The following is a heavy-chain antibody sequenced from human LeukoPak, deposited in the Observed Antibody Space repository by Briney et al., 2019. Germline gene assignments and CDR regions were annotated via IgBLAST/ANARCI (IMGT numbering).Heavy chain of an antibody. Sequence: GGSLRLSCAASGFTFSSYGMHWVRQAPGKGLEWVAFIRYDGSNKYYADSVKGRFTISRDNSKNTLYLQMNSLRAEGTAVYCCAKGTYLLLDYWGQGTLVTVSS. J-gene: IGHJ4*02. CDR1: GFTFSSYG. CDR2: IRYDGSNK. CDR3: AKGTYLLLDY. V-gene: IGHV3-30*02.